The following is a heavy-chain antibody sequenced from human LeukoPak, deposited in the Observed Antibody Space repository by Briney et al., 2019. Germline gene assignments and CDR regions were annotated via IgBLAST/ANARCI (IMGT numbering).Heavy chain of an antibody. CDR2: IIPIFGTA. CDR3: ARSDDYGDYAINWFDP. Sequence: ASVKVSCKAFGGTFSSYAISWVRQAPGQGLEWMGGIIPIFGTANYAQKFQGRVTITADESTSTAYMELSSLRSEDTAVYYCARSDDYGDYAINWFDPWGQGTLVTVSS. V-gene: IGHV1-69*13. CDR1: GGTFSSYA. D-gene: IGHD4-17*01. J-gene: IGHJ5*02.